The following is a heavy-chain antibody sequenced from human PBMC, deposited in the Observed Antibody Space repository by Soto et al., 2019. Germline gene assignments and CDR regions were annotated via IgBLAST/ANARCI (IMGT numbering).Heavy chain of an antibody. Sequence: QVQLQESGPGLVRPSETLSLTCTVSGGSVNSYYWSWIRQTPGKGPEWIGYNFYSGSTNSNPPLKSRASMSVDMSKNQFSLRLSSLTAADTAVYYCARVFPSYCGGDCAYFDSWGQGILVTVSS. V-gene: IGHV4-59*02. J-gene: IGHJ4*02. CDR1: GGSVNSYY. D-gene: IGHD2-21*02. CDR2: NFYSGST. CDR3: ARVFPSYCGGDCAYFDS.